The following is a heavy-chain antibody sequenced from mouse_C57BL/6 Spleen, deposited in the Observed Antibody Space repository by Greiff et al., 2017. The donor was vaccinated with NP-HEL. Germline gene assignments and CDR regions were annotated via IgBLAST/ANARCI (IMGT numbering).Heavy chain of an antibody. J-gene: IGHJ3*01. CDR1: GFNIKDDY. CDR3: TTPGTLFAY. V-gene: IGHV14-4*01. Sequence: VQLKESGAELVRPGASVKLSCTASGFNIKDDYMHWVKQRPEQGLEWIGWIDPENGDTEYASKFQGKATITADTSSNTAYLQLSSLTSEDTAVYYCTTPGTLFAYWGQGTLVTVSA. D-gene: IGHD4-1*01. CDR2: IDPENGDT.